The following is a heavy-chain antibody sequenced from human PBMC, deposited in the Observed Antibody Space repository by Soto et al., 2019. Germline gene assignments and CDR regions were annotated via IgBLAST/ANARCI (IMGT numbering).Heavy chain of an antibody. CDR1: GYRFTDYW. J-gene: IGHJ4*02. CDR2: IYPGDSDT. Sequence: RGESLKISCKASGYRFTDYWIGWVRQMTGKGLEWMGIIYPGDSDTKYSPSFQGQVTMSADKSISTAYLQWNSLKASDTAMYYCARDGLSSSSSFDYWGQGTLVTVSS. CDR3: ARDGLSSSSSFDY. D-gene: IGHD6-6*01. V-gene: IGHV5-51*01.